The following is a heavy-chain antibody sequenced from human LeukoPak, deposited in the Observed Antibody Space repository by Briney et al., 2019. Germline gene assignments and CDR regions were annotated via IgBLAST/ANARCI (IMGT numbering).Heavy chain of an antibody. D-gene: IGHD1-26*01. CDR2: IYTSGST. CDR3: ARVGMTFRYFDL. Sequence: SETLSLTCTVSGGSISSYYWSWIRQPAGKGLEWIGRIYTSGSTNYNPSLKSRVTISVDTSKNQFSLKLSSVTAADTAVYYCARVGMTFRYFDLWGRGTLVTVSS. J-gene: IGHJ2*01. V-gene: IGHV4-4*07. CDR1: GGSISSYY.